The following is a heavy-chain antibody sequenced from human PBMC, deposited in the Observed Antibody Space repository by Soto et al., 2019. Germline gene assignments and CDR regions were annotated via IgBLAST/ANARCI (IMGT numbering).Heavy chain of an antibody. CDR1: GFTFSTYS. D-gene: IGHD2-15*01. Sequence: EVLLVESGGGLVKPGGSLRLSCADSGFTFSTYSMNWVRQAPGKGLEWVSSINTASYIYYADSVKGRFTISRDDAKNSLYLQMNSLRDEDTAVYYCAREGGYCNGGGCRYFDYWGQGTLVTVSS. CDR2: INTASYI. CDR3: AREGGYCNGGGCRYFDY. J-gene: IGHJ4*02. V-gene: IGHV3-21*01.